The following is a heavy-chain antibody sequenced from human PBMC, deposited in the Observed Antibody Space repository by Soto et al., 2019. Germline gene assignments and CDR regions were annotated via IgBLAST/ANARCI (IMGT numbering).Heavy chain of an antibody. J-gene: IGHJ6*02. CDR2: IIPMFGTA. D-gene: IGHD4-4*01. Sequence: QVQLVQSGAEVKKPGSSVKVSCKASGGTFSSYAISWVRQAPGQGLERMGGIIPMFGTANYAQKFQGRVTSNADKSTSTSYVELSSLRSEQTAVYYCARDYRPNDYRMNPFGRDYYYGIDVWGQGTTVTVSS. CDR1: GGTFSSYA. CDR3: ARDYRPNDYRMNPFGRDYYYGIDV. V-gene: IGHV1-69*06.